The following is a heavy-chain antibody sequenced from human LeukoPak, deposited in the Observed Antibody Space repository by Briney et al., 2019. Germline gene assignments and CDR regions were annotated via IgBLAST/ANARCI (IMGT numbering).Heavy chain of an antibody. CDR1: GYTFTSYT. D-gene: IGHD3-3*01. Sequence: ASVKVSCKASGYTFTSYTIHWVRQAPGQSLEWMGWINAGNANTKYSQKFQGRVTISRDTSPSTNYMELSSLRSEDTAVYYCAKYENSRKAFDIWGQGTMVTVSA. CDR2: INAGNANT. J-gene: IGHJ3*02. CDR3: AKYENSRKAFDI. V-gene: IGHV1-3*01.